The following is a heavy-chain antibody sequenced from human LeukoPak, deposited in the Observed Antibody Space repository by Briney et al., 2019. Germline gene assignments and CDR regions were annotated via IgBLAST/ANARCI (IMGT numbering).Heavy chain of an antibody. V-gene: IGHV4-59*08. D-gene: IGHD1-14*01. CDR2: IYYSGIT. CDR3: ARHTSATGGDLDY. J-gene: IGHJ4*02. Sequence: YIYYSGITNYNPSLNLLVTISVDTSKHQFSLKLSSVTAADTAVYYCARHTSATGGDLDYWGQGTLVTVSS.